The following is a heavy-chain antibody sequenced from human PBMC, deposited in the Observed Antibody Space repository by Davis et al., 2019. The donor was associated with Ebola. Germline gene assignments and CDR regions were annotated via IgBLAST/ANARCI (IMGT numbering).Heavy chain of an antibody. CDR2: ISAYNGNT. CDR1: GYTFTSYG. D-gene: IGHD3-10*01. V-gene: IGHV1-18*04. J-gene: IGHJ6*02. CDR3: ARDVLLVTGLLAYYYYGMDV. Sequence: AASVKVSCKASGYTFTSYGISWVRQAPGQGLEWMGWISAYNGNTNYAQKLQGRVTMTTDTSTSTAYMELRSLRSGDTAVYYCARDVLLVTGLLAYYYYGMDVWGQGTTVTVSS.